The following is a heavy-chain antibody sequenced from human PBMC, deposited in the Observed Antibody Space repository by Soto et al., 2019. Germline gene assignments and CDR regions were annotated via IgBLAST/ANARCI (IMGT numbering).Heavy chain of an antibody. D-gene: IGHD2-2*01. Sequence: GGSLRLSCAASGFPFSAYGMHWVRQAPGKGVECVASIWLDGTATHYAESVRGRFTISRDSSKNTLYLQMNSLRAADTAVYYCGRCSSTSCHLGSDYWGQGTLVTVSS. V-gene: IGHV3-30*02. J-gene: IGHJ4*02. CDR1: GFPFSAYG. CDR2: IWLDGTAT. CDR3: GRCSSTSCHLGSDY.